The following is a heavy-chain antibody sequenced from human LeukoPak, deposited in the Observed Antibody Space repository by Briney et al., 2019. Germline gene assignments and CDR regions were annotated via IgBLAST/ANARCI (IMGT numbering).Heavy chain of an antibody. CDR1: GGSISSYY. CDR3: ARLKLAAAGTPFDY. D-gene: IGHD6-13*01. J-gene: IGHJ4*02. V-gene: IGHV4-59*08. CDR2: IYYSGST. Sequence: LETLSLTCTVSGGSISSYYWSWIRQPPGKGLEWIGYIYYSGSTNYNPSLKSRVTISVDTSKNQFSLKLSSVTAADTAVYYCARLKLAAAGTPFDYWGQGTLVTVSS.